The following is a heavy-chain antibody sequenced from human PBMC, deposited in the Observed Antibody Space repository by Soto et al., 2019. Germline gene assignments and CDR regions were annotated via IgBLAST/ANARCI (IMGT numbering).Heavy chain of an antibody. Sequence: QLQLQASGPGLVKPSETLFLTCTVSGGSISGSSYYWGWIRQPPGKGLEWIGSISDSESTYYNLSLKSRITMSVDTSKNQFSLKLSSVSAADTAVYYCARQNPLNWFDPWGQGTLVTVSS. CDR1: GGSISGSSYY. CDR2: ISDSEST. J-gene: IGHJ5*02. CDR3: ARQNPLNWFDP. V-gene: IGHV4-39*01.